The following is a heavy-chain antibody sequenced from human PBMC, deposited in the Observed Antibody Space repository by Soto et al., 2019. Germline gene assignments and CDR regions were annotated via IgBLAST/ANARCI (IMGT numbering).Heavy chain of an antibody. D-gene: IGHD3-22*01. Sequence: EVQLLESGGGLVQPGGSLRLSCAASGFTFSSYAMSWVRQAPGKGLEWVSAISGSGGSTYYADSVKGRFTISRDNSKNTLYLQMNSLRAEDTAVYYCAKIRYYYDSSGSNGWFDPWGQGTLVTVSS. CDR3: AKIRYYYDSSGSNGWFDP. CDR2: ISGSGGST. CDR1: GFTFSSYA. J-gene: IGHJ5*02. V-gene: IGHV3-23*01.